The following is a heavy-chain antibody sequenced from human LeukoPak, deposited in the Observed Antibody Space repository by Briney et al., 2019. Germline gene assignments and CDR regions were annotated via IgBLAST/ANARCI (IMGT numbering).Heavy chain of an antibody. CDR1: GFTFSSYE. Sequence: GGSLRLSCAASGFTFSSYEMNWVRQAPGKGLEWVSYISSSGSTIYYADSVKGRFTISRDNSKNSLYLQMNSLRAEDTALYYCVGARFPEWLRLDYWGQGTLVTVSS. V-gene: IGHV3-48*03. D-gene: IGHD5-12*01. CDR3: VGARFPEWLRLDY. CDR2: ISSSGSTI. J-gene: IGHJ4*02.